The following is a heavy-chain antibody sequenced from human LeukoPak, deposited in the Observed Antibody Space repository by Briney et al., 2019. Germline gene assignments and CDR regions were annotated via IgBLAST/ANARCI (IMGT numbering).Heavy chain of an antibody. V-gene: IGHV1-2*02. CDR1: GYTFTGYY. CDR2: INPNSGGT. Sequence: ASVKVSCKASGYTFTGYYMHWVRQAPGQGLEWMGWINPNSGGTNYAQKFQGRVTMTEDTSTDTAYMELSSLRSEDTAVYYCATAPLAAAGRFDYWGQGTLVTVSS. D-gene: IGHD6-13*01. J-gene: IGHJ4*02. CDR3: ATAPLAAAGRFDY.